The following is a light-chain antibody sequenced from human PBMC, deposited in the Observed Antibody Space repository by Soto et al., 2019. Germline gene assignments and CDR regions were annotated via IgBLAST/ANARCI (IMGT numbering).Light chain of an antibody. CDR1: ESVASSY. Sequence: ESVLTQAPGTLSLSPGERATLSCRASESVASSYLAWYQQKPGQAPRLLIYGASSRATGIPDRFSGRGSGTDFTLTISRLEPEAFAVYYCQQYGSSPWAFGPATTV. CDR2: GAS. V-gene: IGKV3-20*01. J-gene: IGKJ1*01. CDR3: QQYGSSPWA.